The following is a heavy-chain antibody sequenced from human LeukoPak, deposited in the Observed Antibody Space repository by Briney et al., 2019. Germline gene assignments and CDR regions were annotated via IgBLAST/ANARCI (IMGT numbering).Heavy chain of an antibody. J-gene: IGHJ4*02. D-gene: IGHD3-10*01. CDR3: ARAAEGGSGSYLACLDY. V-gene: IGHV3-20*04. CDR2: INWNGDST. CDR1: GFTFHDYG. Sequence: GGSLRLSCAASGFTFHDYGMSWVRQTPGKGLEWVSGINWNGDSTGYADSVKGRFTSSRDNAKNPLHLQMNSLRVEDTAVYYCARAAEGGSGSYLACLDYWGQGTLVTVSS.